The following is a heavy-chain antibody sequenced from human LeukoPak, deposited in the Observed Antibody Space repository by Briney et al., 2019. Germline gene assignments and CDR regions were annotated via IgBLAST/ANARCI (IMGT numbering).Heavy chain of an antibody. Sequence: SETLSLTCTVSGGSISSSDYYWSWIRQPPGKGLEWIGYIYYNGNTYYNPSLTSRVTMSLDTSKNQFSLKLSSVTAADTAVYYYARDSGYVGDYWGQGTLVTVSS. CDR1: GGSISSSDYY. CDR3: ARDSGYVGDY. V-gene: IGHV4-30-4*01. CDR2: IYYNGNT. D-gene: IGHD5-12*01. J-gene: IGHJ4*02.